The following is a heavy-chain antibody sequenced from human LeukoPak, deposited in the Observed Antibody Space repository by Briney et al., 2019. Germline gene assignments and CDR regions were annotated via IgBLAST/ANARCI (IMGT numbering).Heavy chain of an antibody. V-gene: IGHV1-69*13. CDR3: ARQGGYSSAIGMGY. CDR2: IIPVFGTA. Sequence: SSVKVSCKASGGTFKNYVNNWVRLAPGQGLEWMGGIIPVFGTANYAQKFQGRVTITADESTSTAYMEVSSLRSEDTAVYYCARQGGYSSAIGMGYWGQGTLVTVSS. D-gene: IGHD6-19*01. CDR1: GGTFKNYV. J-gene: IGHJ4*02.